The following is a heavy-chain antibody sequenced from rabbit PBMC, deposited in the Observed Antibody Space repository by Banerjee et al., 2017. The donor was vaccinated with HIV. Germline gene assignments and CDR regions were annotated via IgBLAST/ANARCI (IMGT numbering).Heavy chain of an antibody. Sequence: QEQLVESGGGLVQPEGSLTLTCKASGFDFSSYAICWVRQAPGKGPEWIACIGGGDGSTYYASWVNGRFTVSRSTSLHTVPLQMTSLTAAGTASYFCARGAISSGWDLWGSRTLV. J-gene: IGHJ4*01. D-gene: IGHD1-1*01. V-gene: IGHV1S47*01. CDR2: IGGGDGST. CDR3: ARGAISSGWDL. CDR1: GFDFSSYA.